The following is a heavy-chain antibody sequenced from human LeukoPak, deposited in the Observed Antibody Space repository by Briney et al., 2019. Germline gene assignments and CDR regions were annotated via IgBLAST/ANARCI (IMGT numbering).Heavy chain of an antibody. Sequence: GSLRLSCAASGFTFSSYGMHWVRQAPGKGLEWVAFIRYDGSNKYYADSVKGRFTISRDNSKNTLYLQMNSLRAEDTAVYYCAKDSFMITFGGVIGDWGQGTLVTVSS. CDR1: GFTFSSYG. D-gene: IGHD3-16*02. J-gene: IGHJ4*02. V-gene: IGHV3-30*02. CDR2: IRYDGSNK. CDR3: AKDSFMITFGGVIGD.